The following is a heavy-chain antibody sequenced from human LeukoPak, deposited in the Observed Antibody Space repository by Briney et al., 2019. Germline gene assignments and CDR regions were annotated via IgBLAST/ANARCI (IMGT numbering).Heavy chain of an antibody. CDR1: GFTFSSYA. CDR2: ISSSSSYI. CDR3: ARATIADYYDSSVKSGTDY. Sequence: GGSLRLSCAASGFTFSSYAMNWVRQAPGKGLEWVSSISSSSSYIYYADSVKGRFTISRDNAKNSLYLQMNSLRAEDTAVYYCARATIADYYDSSVKSGTDYWGQGTLVTVSS. D-gene: IGHD3-22*01. V-gene: IGHV3-21*01. J-gene: IGHJ4*02.